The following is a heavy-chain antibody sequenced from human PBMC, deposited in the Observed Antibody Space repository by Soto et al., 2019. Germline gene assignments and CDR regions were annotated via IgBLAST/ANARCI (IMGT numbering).Heavy chain of an antibody. CDR3: ARDTYYYDSSDHFSADAFDI. D-gene: IGHD3-22*01. CDR2: ISNDGSST. CDR1: GFTSSSYW. V-gene: IGHV3-74*01. Sequence: EVQLVESGGGLVQPGGSLRLSCAASGFTSSSYWIHWVRQAPGKGLVWVSRISNDGSSTNYADSVKGRFTISRDNAKNTVYLQMNSVRAEDTAVYYCARDTYYYDSSDHFSADAFDIWGQVTMVNVSS. J-gene: IGHJ3*02.